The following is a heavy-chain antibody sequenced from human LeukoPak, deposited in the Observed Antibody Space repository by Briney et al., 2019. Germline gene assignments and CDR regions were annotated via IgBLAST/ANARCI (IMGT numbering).Heavy chain of an antibody. V-gene: IGHV4-4*07. CDR2: IYTSGNT. D-gene: IGHD5-24*01. Sequence: PSETLSLTCTVSGGSISTYYWSWIRQPAGKGLEWIGRIYTSGNTNYNPSLKSRVTISLDKSNNQFSLKLSSVTAADTAAYYCARGPDTNYFEYWGQGILVSVSS. CDR1: GGSISTYY. CDR3: ARGPDTNYFEY. J-gene: IGHJ4*02.